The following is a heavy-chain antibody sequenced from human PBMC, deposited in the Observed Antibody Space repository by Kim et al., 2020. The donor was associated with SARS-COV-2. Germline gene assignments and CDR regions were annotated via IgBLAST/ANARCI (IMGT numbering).Heavy chain of an antibody. CDR1: GFTFSSYG. D-gene: IGHD2-15*01. CDR3: AKSGGVVVVAATPMDV. Sequence: GGSLRLSCAASGFTFSSYGMHWVRQAPGKGLEWVAVISYDGSNKYYADSVKGRFTISRDNSKNTLYLQMNSLRAEDTAVYYCAKSGGVVVVAATPMDVWGQGTTVTVSS. V-gene: IGHV3-30*18. J-gene: IGHJ6*02. CDR2: ISYDGSNK.